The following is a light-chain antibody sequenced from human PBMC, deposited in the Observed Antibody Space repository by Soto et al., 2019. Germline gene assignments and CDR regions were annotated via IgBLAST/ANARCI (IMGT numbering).Light chain of an antibody. Sequence: IVLTQSPATLYLSPGERATLSCRASQSVSSYLAWYQQKPGQAPRLLLYDASKRATGIPARFSGSGSGTDFTLTISGLEPEDFAVYYCQQRSDWPPLFTFGPGTKVDIK. J-gene: IGKJ3*01. CDR1: QSVSSY. CDR2: DAS. CDR3: QQRSDWPPLFT. V-gene: IGKV3-11*01.